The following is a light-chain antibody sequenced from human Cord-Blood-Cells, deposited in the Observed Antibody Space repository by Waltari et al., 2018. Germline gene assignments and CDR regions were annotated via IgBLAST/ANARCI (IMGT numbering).Light chain of an antibody. V-gene: IGLV2-14*01. J-gene: IGLJ3*02. Sequence: QSALTQPASVSGSPGQSITIPCTGTSSDVGGCHYVSWYQQHPGKAPKLMIYEVSNRPSGVSNRFSGSKSGNTASLTISGLQAEDEADYYCSSYTSSSTWVFGGGTKLTVL. CDR3: SSYTSSSTWV. CDR2: EVS. CDR1: SSDVGGCHY.